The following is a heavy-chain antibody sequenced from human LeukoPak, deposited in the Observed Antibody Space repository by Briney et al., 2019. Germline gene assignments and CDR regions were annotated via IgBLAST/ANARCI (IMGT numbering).Heavy chain of an antibody. Sequence: TGGSLRLSRAVSGITLSNYGMSWVRQAPGKGLEWVAGISGSGGSTKYADSVKGRFTISRDNPKNTLYLQMNSLRAEDTAVYFCAKRGVVIRVILVGFHKEAYYFESWGQGALVTVSS. J-gene: IGHJ4*02. V-gene: IGHV3-23*01. D-gene: IGHD3/OR15-3a*01. CDR1: GITLSNYG. CDR2: ISGSGGST. CDR3: AKRGVVIRVILVGFHKEAYYFES.